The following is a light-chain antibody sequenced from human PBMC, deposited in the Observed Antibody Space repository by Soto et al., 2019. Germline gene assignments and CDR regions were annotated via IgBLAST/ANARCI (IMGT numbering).Light chain of an antibody. J-gene: IGLJ1*01. CDR3: QSYDSSLSASYV. CDR1: TPNIGATYD. Sequence: QSVLTQPPSVSVAPGQRVTISCTGSTPNIGATYDVHWYKQLPGTAPKLLIYGNSNRPSGVPDRFSGSKSGTAASLAITGFQAEDEAEYYCQSYDSSLSASYVFGTGTKVTVL. CDR2: GNS. V-gene: IGLV1-40*01.